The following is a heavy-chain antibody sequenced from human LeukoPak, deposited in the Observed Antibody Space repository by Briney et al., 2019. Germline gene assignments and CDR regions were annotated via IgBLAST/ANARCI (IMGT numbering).Heavy chain of an antibody. CDR3: ARDPDYYDSSGYYPAFDY. CDR1: GFTFSSYS. D-gene: IGHD3-22*01. J-gene: IGHJ4*02. Sequence: GGSLRLSCAAPGFTFSSYSMNWVRQAPGTGLEWVSYIRSSSSTIYYADSVKGRFTISRDNAKNSLYLQMNSLRAEDTAVYYCARDPDYYDSSGYYPAFDYWGQGTLVTVSS. V-gene: IGHV3-48*01. CDR2: IRSSSSTI.